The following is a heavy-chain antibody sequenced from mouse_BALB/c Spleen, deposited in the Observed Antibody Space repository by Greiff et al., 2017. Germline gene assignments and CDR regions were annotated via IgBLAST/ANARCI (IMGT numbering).Heavy chain of an antibody. CDR3: ARSDYYGAMDY. D-gene: IGHD1-1*01. Sequence: KLVESGGGLVQPGGSRKLSCAASGFTFSSFGMHWVRQAPEKGLEWVAYISSGSSTIYYADTVKGRFTISRDNPKNTLFLQMTSLRSEDTAMYYCARSDYYGAMDYWGQGTSVTVSS. CDR1: GFTFSSFG. J-gene: IGHJ4*01. CDR2: ISSGSSTI. V-gene: IGHV5-17*02.